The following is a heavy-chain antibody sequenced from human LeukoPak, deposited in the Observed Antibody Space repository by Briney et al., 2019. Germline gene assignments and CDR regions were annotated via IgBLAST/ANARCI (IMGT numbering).Heavy chain of an antibody. CDR2: INPNSGGT. Sequence: PGASVKVSCKTSGYTFTNYYVHWVRQAPGQGLEWMGWINPNSGGTNYAQRFQGRVTMTRDTSISTAYMELSRLTSDDTAVYYCASLPIAMIVESGGWGQGTLVTVSS. CDR1: GYTFTNYY. D-gene: IGHD3-22*01. J-gene: IGHJ4*02. V-gene: IGHV1-2*02. CDR3: ASLPIAMIVESGG.